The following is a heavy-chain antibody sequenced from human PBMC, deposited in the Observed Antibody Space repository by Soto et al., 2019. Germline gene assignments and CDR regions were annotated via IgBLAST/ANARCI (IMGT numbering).Heavy chain of an antibody. CDR2: INHSGST. Sequence: SETLSLTCAVYGGSFSGYYWSWIRQPPGKGLEWIGEINHSGSTNYNPSLKSRVTISVDTSKNQFSLKLSSVTAADTAVYYCARGRFLEAANNWFDPWGQGTLVTVS. V-gene: IGHV4-34*01. D-gene: IGHD6-13*01. CDR3: ARGRFLEAANNWFDP. J-gene: IGHJ5*02. CDR1: GGSFSGYY.